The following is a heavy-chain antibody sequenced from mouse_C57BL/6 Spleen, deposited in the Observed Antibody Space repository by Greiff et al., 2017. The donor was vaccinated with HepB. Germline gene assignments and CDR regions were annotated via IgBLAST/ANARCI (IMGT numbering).Heavy chain of an antibody. D-gene: IGHD1-1*01. V-gene: IGHV3-6*01. Sequence: EVQLVESGPGLVKPSQSLSLTCSVTGYSITSGYYWNWIRQFPGNKLEWMGYISYDGSNNYNPSLKNRISITRDTSKNQFFLKLNSVTTEDTATYYCARDNLSFDYWGQGTTLTVSS. CDR1: GYSITSGYY. CDR3: ARDNLSFDY. J-gene: IGHJ2*01. CDR2: ISYDGSN.